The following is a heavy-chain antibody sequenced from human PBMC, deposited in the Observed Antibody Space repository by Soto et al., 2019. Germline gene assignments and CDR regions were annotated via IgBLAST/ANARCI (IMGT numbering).Heavy chain of an antibody. J-gene: IGHJ4*02. D-gene: IGHD3-3*01. CDR1: GYTFTSYG. V-gene: IGHV1-18*01. Sequence: QVQLVQSGAEVKKPGASVKVSCKASGYTFTSYGISWVRQAPGQGLEWMGWISAYNGNTNYAQKLQGRVTMTPDTSTSTAYMELRSLRSDDTAVYYCARNDDVLRLLEWLGWEAKHAFDYWGQGTLVTVSS. CDR3: ARNDDVLRLLEWLGWEAKHAFDY. CDR2: ISAYNGNT.